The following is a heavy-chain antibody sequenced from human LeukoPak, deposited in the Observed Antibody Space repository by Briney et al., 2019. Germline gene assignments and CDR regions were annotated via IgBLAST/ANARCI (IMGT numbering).Heavy chain of an antibody. J-gene: IGHJ4*02. CDR1: GGSITSSNYF. Sequence: SETLSLTCTVSGGSITSSNYFWGWIRQSPGKGLEWIGSVYYSGSTYYNPSLKSRVTISVETSKIQFPLKLSSVTAADSAAYYCARDSCSSTSCRRKFDNWGQGTLVTVSS. V-gene: IGHV4-39*06. CDR3: ARDSCSSTSCRRKFDN. CDR2: VYYSGST. D-gene: IGHD2-2*01.